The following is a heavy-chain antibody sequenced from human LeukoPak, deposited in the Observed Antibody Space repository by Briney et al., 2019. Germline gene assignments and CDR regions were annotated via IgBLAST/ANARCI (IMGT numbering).Heavy chain of an antibody. CDR2: IYTSGST. D-gene: IGHD3-3*01. CDR3: ARSGYSYYYYYMDV. V-gene: IGHV4-39*07. J-gene: IGHJ6*03. Sequence: SETLSLTCTVSGGSISSSSYYWGWIRQPPGKGLEWIGRIYTSGSTNYNPSLKSRVTISVDTSKNQFSLKLSSVTAADTAVYYCARSGYSYYYYYMDVWGKGTTVTVSS. CDR1: GGSISSSSYY.